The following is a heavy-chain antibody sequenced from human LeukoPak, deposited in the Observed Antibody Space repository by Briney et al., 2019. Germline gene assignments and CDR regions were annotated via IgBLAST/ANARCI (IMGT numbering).Heavy chain of an antibody. CDR2: IWYDGSNE. Sequence: GGSLRLSCAASGFTFSSNGMHWVRQAPGKGLEWVAVIWYDGSNEYYADSVKGRFTISRDNSKNTLYLQMNSLRAEDTAVYYCAKDSDPRDYGDPVPDYWGQGTLVTVSS. V-gene: IGHV3-33*06. CDR3: AKDSDPRDYGDPVPDY. D-gene: IGHD4-17*01. J-gene: IGHJ4*02. CDR1: GFTFSSNG.